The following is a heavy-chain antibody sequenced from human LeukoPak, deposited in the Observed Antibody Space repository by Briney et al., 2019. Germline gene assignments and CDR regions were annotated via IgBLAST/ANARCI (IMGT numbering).Heavy chain of an antibody. J-gene: IGHJ4*02. Sequence: PGGSLRLSCAASGFTFSSYGMHWVRQAPGKVLEWVAVISYDGSNKYYADSVKGRFTISRDNSKNTLYLQMNSLRAEDTAVYYCANLDGSSGWPFDYWGQGTLVTVSS. CDR3: ANLDGSSGWPFDY. D-gene: IGHD6-19*01. CDR2: ISYDGSNK. V-gene: IGHV3-30*18. CDR1: GFTFSSYG.